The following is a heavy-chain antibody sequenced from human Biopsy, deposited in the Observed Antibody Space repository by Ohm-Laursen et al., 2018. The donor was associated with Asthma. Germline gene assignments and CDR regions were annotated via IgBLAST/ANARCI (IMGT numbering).Heavy chain of an antibody. D-gene: IGHD4-17*01. Sequence: SLRLSCAASGFTFSDYYMSWIRQAPGEGLEWVSYISSSGSTIYYADSVKGRFTVSRDNAKNSLYLQMNSLRAEDTAVYYCARDRYGDYVGWFDPWGQGTLVTVSS. CDR3: ARDRYGDYVGWFDP. J-gene: IGHJ5*02. CDR1: GFTFSDYY. V-gene: IGHV3-11*04. CDR2: ISSSGSTI.